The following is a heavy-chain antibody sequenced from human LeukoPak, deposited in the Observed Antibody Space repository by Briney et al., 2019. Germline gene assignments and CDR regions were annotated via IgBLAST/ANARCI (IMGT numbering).Heavy chain of an antibody. D-gene: IGHD3-3*01. CDR3: ARVLGTIQP. CDR2: ISSSSSTI. CDR1: GFTFSSYS. Sequence: PGGSLGLSCAASGFTFSSYSMTWVRRAPGKGLEWVSYISSSSSTIYYADSVKGRFTISRDNAKNSLYLQMNSLRAEDTAVYYCARVLGTIQPWGQGTLVTVSS. J-gene: IGHJ5*02. V-gene: IGHV3-48*01.